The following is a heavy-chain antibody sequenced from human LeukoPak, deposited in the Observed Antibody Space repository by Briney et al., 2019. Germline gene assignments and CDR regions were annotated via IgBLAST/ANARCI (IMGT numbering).Heavy chain of an antibody. Sequence: PETLSLTYTVSNYSISSGYYWGWIRQPPGKGLEWIGSIDHSGSTYYNPSLKSRVTISVDTSKNQFSLKLTSVTAADTAVYYCARGGKWLYYFDYWGQGTLVTVSS. CDR2: IDHSGST. D-gene: IGHD6-19*01. CDR1: NYSISSGYY. J-gene: IGHJ4*02. V-gene: IGHV4-38-2*02. CDR3: ARGGKWLYYFDY.